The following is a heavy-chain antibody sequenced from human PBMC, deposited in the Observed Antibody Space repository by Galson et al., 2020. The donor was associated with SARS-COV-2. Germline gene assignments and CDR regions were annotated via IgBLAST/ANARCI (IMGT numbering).Heavy chain of an antibody. Sequence: ASVKVSCKASGYTFTSYYMHWVRQAPGQGLEWMGIINPSGGSTSYAQKFQGRVTMTRDTSTSTVYMELSSLRSEDTAVYYCARDRVDCSGGSSYILLYYYYNGMDVWGQGTTVTVSS. J-gene: IGHJ6*02. D-gene: IGHD2-15*01. CDR3: ARDRVDCSGGSSYILLYYYYNGMDV. CDR1: GYTFTSYY. V-gene: IGHV1-46*01. CDR2: INPSGGST.